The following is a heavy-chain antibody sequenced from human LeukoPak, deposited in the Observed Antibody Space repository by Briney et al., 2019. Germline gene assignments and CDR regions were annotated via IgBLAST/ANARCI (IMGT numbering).Heavy chain of an antibody. Sequence: GGSLRLSCAASGFTFSSYSMSWVRQAPGKGLEWVSSISSSSSYIYYADSVKGRFTISRDNAKNSLYLQMNSLRAEDTAVYYCARALVVVVTAIDYWGQGTLVTVSS. V-gene: IGHV3-21*01. CDR3: ARALVVVVTAIDY. D-gene: IGHD2-21*02. J-gene: IGHJ4*02. CDR1: GFTFSSYS. CDR2: ISSSSSYI.